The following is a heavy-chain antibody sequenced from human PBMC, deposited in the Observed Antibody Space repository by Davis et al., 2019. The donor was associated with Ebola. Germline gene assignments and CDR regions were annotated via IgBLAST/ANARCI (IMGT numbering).Heavy chain of an antibody. CDR2: IYYSGST. V-gene: IGHV4-61*01. Sequence: PSETLSLTCTVSGGSVSSGSYYWSWIRQPPGKGLEWIGYIYYSGSTNYNPSLKSRVTISVDTSKNQFSLKLSSVTAADTAVYYCARRQAYPWAFDIWGQGTMVTVSS. CDR1: GGSVSSGSYY. CDR3: ARRQAYPWAFDI. J-gene: IGHJ3*02.